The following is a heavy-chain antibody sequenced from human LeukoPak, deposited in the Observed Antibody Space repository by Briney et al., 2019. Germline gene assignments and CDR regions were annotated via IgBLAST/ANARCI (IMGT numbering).Heavy chain of an antibody. Sequence: SETLSLTCAVYGGSFSGYYWSWIRQPPGKGLEWIGEINHSGSTNYNPSLKSRVTISVDTSKNQFSLKLSSVTAADTAVYYCARGMCSGSSFDYWGQGTLVTVSS. V-gene: IGHV4-34*01. CDR3: ARGMCSGSSFDY. CDR1: GGSFSGYY. D-gene: IGHD6-6*01. J-gene: IGHJ4*02. CDR2: INHSGST.